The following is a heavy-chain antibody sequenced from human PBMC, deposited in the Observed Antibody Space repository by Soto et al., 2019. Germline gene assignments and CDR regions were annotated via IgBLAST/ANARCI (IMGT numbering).Heavy chain of an antibody. V-gene: IGHV1-69*12. CDR2: IIPIFGTA. CDR3: ARESRYCSGGSCYFLPGIDY. Sequence: QVQLVQSGAEVKKPGSSVKVSCKASGGTFSSYAISWVRQAPGQGLEWRGGIIPIFGTANYAQKFQGRVTITANESTTTAYTELSSLRSEDTAVYYCARESRYCSGGSCYFLPGIDYWGQGTLVTVSS. D-gene: IGHD2-15*01. J-gene: IGHJ4*02. CDR1: GGTFSSYA.